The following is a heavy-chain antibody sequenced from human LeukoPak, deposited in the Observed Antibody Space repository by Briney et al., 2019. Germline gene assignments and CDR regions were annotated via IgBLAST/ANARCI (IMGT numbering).Heavy chain of an antibody. V-gene: IGHV5-51*01. CDR2: IYPGDSDT. D-gene: IGHD2-2*02. CDR3: ARGYCSSTSCYKFDY. CDR1: EYSFTSYW. Sequence: GESLKISCKGSEYSFTSYWIGWVRQMPGKGLEWMGIIYPGDSDTRYSPSFQGQVTISADKSISTAYLQWSSLKASDTAMYYCARGYCSSTSCYKFDYWGQGTLVTVSS. J-gene: IGHJ4*02.